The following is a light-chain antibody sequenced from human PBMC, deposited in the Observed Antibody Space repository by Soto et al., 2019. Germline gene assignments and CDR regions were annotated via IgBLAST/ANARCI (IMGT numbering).Light chain of an antibody. Sequence: DIQLTQSPSFLSASVGDRVTITCRASQGISSYLAWYQQKPGKAPNLLIYTASTLQSGVPSRFSGSGSGTDFTLTISSLQPEDFATYYCQQHNSYPVTFCGGTKVEIK. CDR3: QQHNSYPVT. V-gene: IGKV1-9*01. CDR1: QGISSY. CDR2: TAS. J-gene: IGKJ4*01.